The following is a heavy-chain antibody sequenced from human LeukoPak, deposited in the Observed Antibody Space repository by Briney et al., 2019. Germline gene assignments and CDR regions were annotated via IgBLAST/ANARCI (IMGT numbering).Heavy chain of an antibody. Sequence: ASVKVSCKASGYTFTSYDINWVRQATGQGLEWMGWMNPNSGNTGYAQKFQGRVTMTRNTSISTAYMELSSLRSEDTAVYYWARGPVNKRSMTTVEYYMDVWGKGTTVTVSS. J-gene: IGHJ6*03. CDR1: GYTFTSYD. CDR2: MNPNSGNT. V-gene: IGHV1-8*01. CDR3: ARGPVNKRSMTTVEYYMDV. D-gene: IGHD4-23*01.